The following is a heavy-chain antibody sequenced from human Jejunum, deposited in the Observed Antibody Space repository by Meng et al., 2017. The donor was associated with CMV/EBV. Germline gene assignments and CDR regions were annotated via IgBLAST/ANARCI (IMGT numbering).Heavy chain of an antibody. J-gene: IGHJ4*02. CDR2: ISSDGSRT. CDR1: GFTFSTYW. D-gene: IGHD5-18*01. CDR3: ANDVDTSLVTSHY. Sequence: AASGFTFSTYWMHWVRQAPGTGPVWVSRISSDGSRTEYADSVKGRFTISRDNAKNTFYLQMNSLRAEDTAVYYCANDVDTSLVTSHYWGQGTLVTVSS. V-gene: IGHV3-74*03.